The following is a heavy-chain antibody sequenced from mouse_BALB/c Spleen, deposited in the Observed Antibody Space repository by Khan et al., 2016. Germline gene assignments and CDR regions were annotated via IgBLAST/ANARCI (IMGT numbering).Heavy chain of an antibody. CDR3: ARSYYVYFAMDY. V-gene: IGHV1-77*01. CDR1: GYTFTDYY. J-gene: IGHJ4*01. D-gene: IGHD1-2*01. CDR2: IFPGSGST. Sequence: QVQLQQSGTELPRPGASVKLSCKASGYTFTDYYLHWVKQRTGQGLEWIGEIFPGSGSTYYNEKFKGKASLTADTSSSTAYMQLSSLTSDDSAVYFCARSYYVYFAMDYWGHGASVTVSS.